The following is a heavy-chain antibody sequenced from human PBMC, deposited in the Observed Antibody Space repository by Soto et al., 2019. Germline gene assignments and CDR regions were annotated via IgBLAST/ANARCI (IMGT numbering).Heavy chain of an antibody. Sequence: SETLSLTCSVSGGSIISDDYYWTWIRQPPGGGLEWIGHVYYTGSTSYSPSLKSRLTISVDTSKNQFSLRLNSVSAADTAVYYCARDRSNSPDLLDSWGRGTLVTVS. D-gene: IGHD1-1*01. J-gene: IGHJ4*02. CDR3: ARDRSNSPDLLDS. CDR2: VYYTGST. CDR1: GGSIISDDYY. V-gene: IGHV4-30-4*01.